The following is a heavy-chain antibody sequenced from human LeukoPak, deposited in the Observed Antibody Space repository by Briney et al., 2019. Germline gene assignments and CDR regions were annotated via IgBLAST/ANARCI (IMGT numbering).Heavy chain of an antibody. CDR2: INYSGST. CDR1: GGSVSSTTYY. CDR3: ARYVVYGSGKYYFDY. D-gene: IGHD3-10*01. J-gene: IGHJ4*02. Sequence: SETLSLTCTVSGGSVSSTTYYWSWIRQPPGKGLEWIASINYSGSTYYNPSLKSRVTISVDTSENQFSLRLSSVTAADTAVYYCARYVVYGSGKYYFDYWGQGTLVTVSS. V-gene: IGHV4-39*01.